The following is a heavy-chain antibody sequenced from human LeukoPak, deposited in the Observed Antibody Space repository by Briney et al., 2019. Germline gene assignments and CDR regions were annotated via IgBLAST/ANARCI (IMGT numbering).Heavy chain of an antibody. D-gene: IGHD6-13*01. V-gene: IGHV3-11*06. J-gene: IGHJ6*03. Sequence: GRFTISRDNAKNSLYLQMNSLRAEDTAVYYCARDGAAAGQNYYCYYMDVWGKGTTVTVSS. CDR3: ARDGAAAGQNYYCYYMDV.